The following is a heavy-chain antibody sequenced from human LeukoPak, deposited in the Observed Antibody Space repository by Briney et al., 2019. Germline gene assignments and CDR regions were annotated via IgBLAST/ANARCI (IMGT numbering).Heavy chain of an antibody. CDR2: VYYSGST. J-gene: IGHJ6*02. Sequence: SETLSLTCSISGGSVSTTDYYWAWIRQPPGKGLEWIGSVYYSGSTYYNPSLKSRVTIAVDTSKNQFSLKLSSVTAADTAVYYCTRHSKVTTSSSHCYYGLDVWGQGTTVTVSS. CDR1: GGSVSTTDYY. D-gene: IGHD6-6*01. V-gene: IGHV4-39*01. CDR3: TRHSKVTTSSSHCYYGLDV.